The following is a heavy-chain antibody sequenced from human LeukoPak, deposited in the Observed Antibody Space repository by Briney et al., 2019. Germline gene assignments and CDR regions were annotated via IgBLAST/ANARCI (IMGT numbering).Heavy chain of an antibody. Sequence: SSETLSLTCTVSGDSIRSYYWNWIRQPPGKGLEWIGHIYYSGSTNYNPSLKSRVTMSVDTSKNQFSLKLSSVTAADTAVYYCARGQGRFDYDSSGYYITDLDYWGQGTLVTVSS. V-gene: IGHV4-59*01. CDR3: ARGQGRFDYDSSGYYITDLDY. CDR1: GDSIRSYY. J-gene: IGHJ4*02. D-gene: IGHD3-22*01. CDR2: IYYSGST.